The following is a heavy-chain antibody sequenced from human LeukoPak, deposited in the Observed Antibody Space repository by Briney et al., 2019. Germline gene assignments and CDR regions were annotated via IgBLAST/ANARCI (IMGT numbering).Heavy chain of an antibody. CDR1: GFTVSSNY. D-gene: IGHD3-10*01. J-gene: IGHJ4*02. V-gene: IGHV3-66*01. CDR2: IYSGGST. CDR3: ARVPLYGSGSYSPYDY. Sequence: PGGSLRLSCAASGFTVSSNYMSWVRQAPGKGLEWASVIYSGGSTYYADSVKGRFTIPRDNSKNTLYLQMNSLRAEDTAVYYCARVPLYGSGSYSPYDYWGQGTLVTVSS.